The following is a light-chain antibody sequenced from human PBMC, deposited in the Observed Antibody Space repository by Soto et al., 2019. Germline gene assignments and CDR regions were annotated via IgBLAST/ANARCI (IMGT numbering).Light chain of an antibody. V-gene: IGKV3-11*01. CDR2: DAS. CDR1: QSVSSY. CDR3: QQRSNWLLT. J-gene: IGKJ4*01. Sequence: VLTXSPXXXSLSXXXXXXXXXXXSQSVSSYLAWYQQKPGQAPRLLIYDASNRATGIPARFSGSGSGTDFTLTISSLEPEDFAVYYCQQRSNWLLTFGGGTKV.